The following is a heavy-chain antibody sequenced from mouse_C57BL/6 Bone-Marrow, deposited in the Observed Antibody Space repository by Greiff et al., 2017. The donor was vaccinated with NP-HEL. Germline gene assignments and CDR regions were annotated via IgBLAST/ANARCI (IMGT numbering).Heavy chain of an antibody. V-gene: IGHV2-2*01. D-gene: IGHD1-2*01. J-gene: IGHJ3*01. CDR3: ARLSLRSWFAY. Sequence: QVQLQQSGPGLVQPSQSLSITCTVSGFSLTSYGVHWVRQSPGKGLEWLGVIWSGGSTDYNAAFISRLSISKDNSKSQVFFKMNSLQADDTAIYYCARLSLRSWFAYWGQGTLVTVSA. CDR1: GFSLTSYG. CDR2: IWSGGST.